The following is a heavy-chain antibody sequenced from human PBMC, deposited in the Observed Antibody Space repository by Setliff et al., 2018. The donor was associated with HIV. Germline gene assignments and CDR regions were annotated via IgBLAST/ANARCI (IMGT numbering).Heavy chain of an antibody. Sequence: SVKVSCKASGGTFRSHEISWVRQAPGQGLEWMGGIVPILNTGNYAPKFQGSVAITADESTTTAYMELSSLRSEDTAVYYCARIPNHSSGFDYWGQGTPVTVS. CDR2: IVPILNTG. CDR1: GGTFRSHE. V-gene: IGHV1-69*13. D-gene: IGHD3-22*01. J-gene: IGHJ4*02. CDR3: ARIPNHSSGFDY.